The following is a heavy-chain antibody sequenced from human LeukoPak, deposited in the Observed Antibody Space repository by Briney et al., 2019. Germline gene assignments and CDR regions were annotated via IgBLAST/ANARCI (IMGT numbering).Heavy chain of an antibody. V-gene: IGHV1-69*06. CDR3: ATQQLVRFVLRFQH. Sequence: SVKVSCKASGGTFCNYAINWVRQAPGQGLEWMGGIIPIFGTANYAQKFQGRVTMTEDTSTNTAYMELSSLRSEDTAVYYCATQQLVRFVLRFQHWGQGTLVTVSS. CDR2: IIPIFGTA. D-gene: IGHD6-13*01. CDR1: GGTFCNYA. J-gene: IGHJ1*01.